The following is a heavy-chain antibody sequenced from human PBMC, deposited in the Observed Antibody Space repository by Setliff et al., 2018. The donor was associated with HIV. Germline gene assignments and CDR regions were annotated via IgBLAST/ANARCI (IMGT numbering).Heavy chain of an antibody. CDR3: ARSGKAVGSAGLGAFDI. Sequence: ESLKISCTGSGYSFSSYWIGWVRQMPGKGLEWMGIIYPGDSHTRYSTSFQGQVTISVDKSISTAYLQWSSLKASDTAMYYCARSGKAVGSAGLGAFDIWGQGTMVTVSS. J-gene: IGHJ3*02. CDR1: GYSFSSYW. V-gene: IGHV5-51*01. CDR2: IYPGDSHT. D-gene: IGHD6-19*01.